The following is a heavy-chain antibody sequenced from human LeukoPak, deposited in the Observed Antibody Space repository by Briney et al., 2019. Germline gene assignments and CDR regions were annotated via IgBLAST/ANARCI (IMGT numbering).Heavy chain of an antibody. CDR2: IYGIGMT. J-gene: IGHJ6*02. D-gene: IGHD3-10*01. V-gene: IGHV3-66*01. CDR3: ARESLGGSGIYYPTANYAMDV. Sequence: GGSLRLSCEVSGLSVSRNYMSWVRQAPGKGLEWVSVIYGIGMTDYADSVKGRFTISRDNSKNTVFLQINSLRVEDTAVYYCARESLGGSGIYYPTANYAMDVWGQGTTVTVSS. CDR1: GLSVSRNY.